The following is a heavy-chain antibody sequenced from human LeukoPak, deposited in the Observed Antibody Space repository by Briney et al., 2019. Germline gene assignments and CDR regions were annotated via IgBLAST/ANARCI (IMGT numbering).Heavy chain of an antibody. Sequence: PGGSLRLSCAASGFTFSSYWMHWVRQAPGKGLVWVSRINTDGSSTSYADSVKGRFTISRNNAKNTLYLQMNSLRAEDTAVYYCARDSGSGSYSGYWGLGTLVTVSS. V-gene: IGHV3-74*01. CDR2: INTDGSST. J-gene: IGHJ4*02. CDR3: ARDSGSGSYSGY. CDR1: GFTFSSYW. D-gene: IGHD3-10*01.